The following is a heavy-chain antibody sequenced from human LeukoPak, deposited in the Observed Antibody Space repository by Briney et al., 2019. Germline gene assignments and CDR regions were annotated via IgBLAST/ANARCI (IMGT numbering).Heavy chain of an antibody. J-gene: IGHJ1*01. D-gene: IGHD3-3*01. Sequence: GASLRLSCAASGFTFSSYAKHWVRQAPGKGLEWVAVISYDGSNKYYADSVKGRFTISRDNSKNTLYLQMNSLRAEDTAVYYCARDSTYDFWSGYSSAEYFQHWGQGTLVTVSS. CDR3: ARDSTYDFWSGYSSAEYFQH. CDR1: GFTFSSYA. CDR2: ISYDGSNK. V-gene: IGHV3-30-3*01.